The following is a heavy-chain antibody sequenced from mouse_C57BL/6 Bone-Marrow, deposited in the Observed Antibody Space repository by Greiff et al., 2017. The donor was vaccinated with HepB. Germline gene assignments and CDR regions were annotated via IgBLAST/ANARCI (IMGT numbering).Heavy chain of an antibody. CDR3: AREGDYYYGSSYGYAMDY. D-gene: IGHD1-1*01. V-gene: IGHV1-59*01. J-gene: IGHJ4*01. CDR2: IDPSDSYT. CDR1: GYTFTSYW. Sequence: QVQLQQPGAELVRPGTSVKLSCKASGYTFTSYWMHWVKQRPGQGLEWIGVIDPSDSYTNYNQKFKGKATLTVDTSSSTAYMQLSSLTSEDSAVYYCAREGDYYYGSSYGYAMDYWGQGTSVTVSS.